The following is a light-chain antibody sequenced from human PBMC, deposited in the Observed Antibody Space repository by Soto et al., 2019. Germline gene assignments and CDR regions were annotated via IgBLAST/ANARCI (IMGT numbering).Light chain of an antibody. Sequence: QSVLTQPASVSGSPGQSITISCTGTSSDVGGHNYVSWYQHHPGKAPKLMIYEVSNRPSGVSNRFSGSKSGNTASLTISGLQAEDEADYHCSSFSSTTTLYVFGTGTKSPS. CDR2: EVS. CDR3: SSFSSTTTLYV. J-gene: IGLJ1*01. V-gene: IGLV2-14*01. CDR1: SSDVGGHNY.